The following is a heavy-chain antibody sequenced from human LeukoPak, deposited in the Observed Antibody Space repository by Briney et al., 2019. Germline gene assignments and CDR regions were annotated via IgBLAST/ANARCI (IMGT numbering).Heavy chain of an antibody. D-gene: IGHD3-22*01. CDR1: GFTFGDYA. V-gene: IGHV3-49*04. J-gene: IGHJ4*02. CDR3: TRVVIRSDY. Sequence: GGSLRLSCTASGFTFGDYAMSWVRQAPGKGLEWVGFIRSKAYGGTTEYAASVKGRFTISRDDSKSIAYLQMNSLKTEDTAVYYCTRVVIRSDYWGQGTLVTVSS. CDR2: IRSKAYGGTT.